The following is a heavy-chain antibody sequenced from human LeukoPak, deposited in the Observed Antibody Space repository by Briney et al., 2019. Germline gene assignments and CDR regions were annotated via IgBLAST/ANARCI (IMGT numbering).Heavy chain of an antibody. CDR3: AKNYYDSDVMVDDVFDI. D-gene: IGHD3-22*01. CDR1: GGSIGSSGYY. V-gene: IGHV4-39*07. J-gene: IGHJ3*02. CDR2: LSYSGNT. Sequence: PSETLSLTCIVSGGSIGSSGYYWGWIRQPPGKGLEWIGGLSYSGNTYNNPSLKSRVSISVDTSKNQFSLKLSSVTAADTAVYYCAKNYYDSDVMVDDVFDIWGQGTMVSVSS.